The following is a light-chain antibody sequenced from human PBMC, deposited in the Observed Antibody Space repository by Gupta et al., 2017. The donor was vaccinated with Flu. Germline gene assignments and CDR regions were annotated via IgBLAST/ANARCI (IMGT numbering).Light chain of an antibody. J-gene: IGKJ2*03. CDR2: DAS. CDR1: KSVSISY. CDR3: HQYGSSPYS. V-gene: IGKV3D-20*01. Sequence: IVLTKSPATLSLSHGERATLPCGASKSVSISYLAWYQQKPGLAPTLLIYDASSRATGIPDRFIGSGSWTDYTLTISRLEPEDFAVYYCHQYGSSPYSFGQGTKLEIK.